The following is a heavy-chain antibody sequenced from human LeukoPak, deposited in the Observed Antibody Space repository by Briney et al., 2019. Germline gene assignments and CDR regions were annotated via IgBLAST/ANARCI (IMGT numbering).Heavy chain of an antibody. V-gene: IGHV1-69*05. J-gene: IGHJ4*02. CDR3: ARGSQDSSGYYYVGFDY. D-gene: IGHD3-22*01. CDR2: ICAIFGTA. CDR1: GGAFSSYA. Sequence: SVNVSCKASGGAFSSYAISGVRQAPGQGLEWVGGICAIFGTASYEQKFQGRVTITTDESTSKAYMELSSLRSEDTAVYYCARGSQDSSGYYYVGFDYWGQGTLVTVSS.